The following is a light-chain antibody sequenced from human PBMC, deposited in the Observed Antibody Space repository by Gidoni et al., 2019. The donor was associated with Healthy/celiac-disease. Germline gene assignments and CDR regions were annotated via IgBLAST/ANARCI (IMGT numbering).Light chain of an antibody. CDR1: SSDVGGYNY. V-gene: IGLV2-14*01. CDR2: EVS. CDR3: SSYTSSST. J-gene: IGLJ1*01. Sequence: QSALTQPASVSGSPGQSITISCTGTSSDVGGYNYVSWYQQHPGKAPKLMIYEVSNRPSGVSNRFSGSESGNTASLTISGLQAEDEADYYCSSYTSSSTFGTGTKVTVL.